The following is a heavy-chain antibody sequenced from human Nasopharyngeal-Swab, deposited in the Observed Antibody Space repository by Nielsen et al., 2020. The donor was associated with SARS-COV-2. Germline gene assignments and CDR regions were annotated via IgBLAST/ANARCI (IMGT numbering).Heavy chain of an antibody. Sequence: ASVKVSCKASGYTFTGYYMHWVRQAPGQGLEWMGWINPNSGGTNYAQKFQGRVTMTRDTSISTAYMELSRLRSDDTAVYYCARGELWAGGVIDYWGQGTLVTVSS. CDR3: ARGELWAGGVIDY. V-gene: IGHV1-2*02. CDR1: GYTFTGYY. CDR2: INPNSGGT. D-gene: IGHD3-16*01. J-gene: IGHJ4*02.